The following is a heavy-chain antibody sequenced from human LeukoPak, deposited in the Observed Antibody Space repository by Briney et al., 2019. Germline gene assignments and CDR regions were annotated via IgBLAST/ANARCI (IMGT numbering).Heavy chain of an antibody. J-gene: IGHJ5*02. CDR1: GGSISSSGYY. V-gene: IGHV4-39*01. CDR2: IYYSGST. D-gene: IGHD1-26*01. CDR3: ARHEYSGSYYGLSWFDP. Sequence: SSDTLSLTCTVSGGSISSSGYYWGWIRQPPGKGLEWIANIYYSGSTYYNPSLKSRVTISVDTSKNQLSLKLSSLTAADTAVYYCARHEYSGSYYGLSWFDPWGQGTLVTVSS.